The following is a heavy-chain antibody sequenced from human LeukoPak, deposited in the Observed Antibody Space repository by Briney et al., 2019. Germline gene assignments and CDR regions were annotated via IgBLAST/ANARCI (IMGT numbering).Heavy chain of an antibody. CDR3: ARDPPVAGTS. Sequence: SETLSLTCTVSGGSISSYYWSWIRQPPGKGLEWIGYIYYSGSTNYNPSLKSRVTISVDTSKNQFSLKLSSVTAADTAVYYCARDPPVAGTSWGQGTLVTVSS. D-gene: IGHD6-19*01. V-gene: IGHV4-59*01. J-gene: IGHJ4*02. CDR1: GGSISSYY. CDR2: IYYSGST.